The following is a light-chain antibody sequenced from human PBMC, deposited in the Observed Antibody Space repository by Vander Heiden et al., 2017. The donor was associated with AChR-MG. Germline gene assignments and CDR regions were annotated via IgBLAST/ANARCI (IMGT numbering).Light chain of an antibody. CDR1: QSINLW. CDR3: QQYDSYPLT. Sequence: DIQMTQSPSTLYASVADRVDITCRANQSINLWLAWYQQRPGGAPKLLISKATSLQSGVPSRFSGAGSETEFTLTISGLHPDDYATYYCQQYDSYPLTFGGGTRVEI. CDR2: KAT. V-gene: IGKV1-5*03. J-gene: IGKJ4*01.